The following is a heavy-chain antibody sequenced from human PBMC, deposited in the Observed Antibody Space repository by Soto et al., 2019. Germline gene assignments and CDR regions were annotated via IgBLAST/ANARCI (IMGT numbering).Heavy chain of an antibody. CDR2: IKPDGSEK. CDR3: ARDYEFGFDI. Sequence: EGQLVESGGGLVQPGGSLRLSCEASAFTLSSYWMSWVRQAPGKGLEWVANIKPDGSEKYYVDSVKGRFTISRDNTKNSLYLQMSTLRPEDTAIYYCARDYEFGFDIWGQGTLVTVSS. D-gene: IGHD3-22*01. CDR1: AFTLSSYW. V-gene: IGHV3-7*01. J-gene: IGHJ3*02.